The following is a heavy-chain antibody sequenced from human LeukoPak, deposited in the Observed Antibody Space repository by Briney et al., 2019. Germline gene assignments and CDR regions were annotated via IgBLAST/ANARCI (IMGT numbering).Heavy chain of an antibody. J-gene: IGHJ4*02. D-gene: IGHD3-10*01. CDR1: GGSISSYY. V-gene: IGHV4-59*08. Sequence: SETLSLTCTVSGGSISSYYWNWMRQPSGKGLEWIGYIHYSGSTKYNPSLKSRVTISVDTSKNQFSLKLSSVTAADTAVYYCARGGSGSYYGYRGQGTLVTVSS. CDR2: IHYSGST. CDR3: ARGGSGSYYGY.